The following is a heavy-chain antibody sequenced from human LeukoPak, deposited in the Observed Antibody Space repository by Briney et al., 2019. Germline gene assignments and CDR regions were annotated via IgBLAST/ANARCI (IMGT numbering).Heavy chain of an antibody. CDR1: GGAISSDDYY. CDR3: ARYNTLSTNWFDP. Sequence: SQTLSLTCTVSGGAISSDDYYWTWIRQHPGKGLEWIGYSHYSGITDYNPSLQSRVTISVDTSQNHFSLHLTSVTAADTAVYYCARYNTLSTNWFDPWGQGTLVTVSS. J-gene: IGHJ5*02. V-gene: IGHV4-31*03. CDR2: SHYSGIT. D-gene: IGHD1-14*01.